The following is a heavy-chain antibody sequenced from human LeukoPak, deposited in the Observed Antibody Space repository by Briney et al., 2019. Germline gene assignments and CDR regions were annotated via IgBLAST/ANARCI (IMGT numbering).Heavy chain of an antibody. CDR2: INKVGGEK. CDR3: AKYSYGSGTSFDP. D-gene: IGHD3-10*01. J-gene: IGHJ5*02. V-gene: IGHV3-7*01. Sequence: GGSLRLSCAASGFSFSDYWMSWLRQAPGKGLEWVANINKVGGEKFYVDSVKGRFTISRDNAKNSMHLQMSSLRAEDTAVYYCAKYSYGSGTSFDPWGQGTLVTVSS. CDR1: GFSFSDYW.